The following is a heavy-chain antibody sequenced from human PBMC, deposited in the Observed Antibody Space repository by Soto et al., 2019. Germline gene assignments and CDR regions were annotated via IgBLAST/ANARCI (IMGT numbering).Heavy chain of an antibody. J-gene: IGHJ4*02. Sequence: SETLSLTCAVSGGSISSGGYSWSWIRQPPGKGLEWIGYIYHSGSTYYNPSLKSRVTISVDTSKNQFSLKLSSVTAADTAVYYCARHNPLCGGDCYSFDYWGQGTLVTVSS. CDR3: ARHNPLCGGDCYSFDY. CDR1: GGSISSGGYS. V-gene: IGHV4-30-2*01. D-gene: IGHD2-21*02. CDR2: IYHSGST.